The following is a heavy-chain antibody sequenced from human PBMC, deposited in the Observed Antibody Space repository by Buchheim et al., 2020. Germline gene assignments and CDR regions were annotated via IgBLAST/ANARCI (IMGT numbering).Heavy chain of an antibody. CDR3: ASTVTLDSPSTPAEYFQH. J-gene: IGHJ1*01. D-gene: IGHD3-22*01. CDR2: IKQDGSEK. CDR1: GFTFSSYW. V-gene: IGHV3-7*01. Sequence: EVQLVESGGGLVQPGGSLRLSCAASGFTFSSYWMSWVRQAPGKGLEWVANIKQDGSEKYYVDSVKGRFTISRDNAKNSLYLQMNSLRAEDTAVYYCASTVTLDSPSTPAEYFQHWGQGTL.